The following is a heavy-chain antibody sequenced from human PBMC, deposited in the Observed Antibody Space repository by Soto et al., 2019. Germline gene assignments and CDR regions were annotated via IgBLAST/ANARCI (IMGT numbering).Heavy chain of an antibody. CDR3: ATRLKVLGGPFLDH. D-gene: IGHD2-8*01. CDR2: VGHSGNT. V-gene: IGHV3-23*01. CDR1: GFTFSSFA. J-gene: IGHJ4*02. Sequence: EVQLLESGGGLVQPGGSLRLSCAASGFTFSSFAMSWVRQAPGKGLEWVSTVGHSGNTYYADSVKGRFTISRDNSKSTLSLQMNSLRAEDTAVYFCATRLKVLGGPFLDHWGQGTLVTVSS.